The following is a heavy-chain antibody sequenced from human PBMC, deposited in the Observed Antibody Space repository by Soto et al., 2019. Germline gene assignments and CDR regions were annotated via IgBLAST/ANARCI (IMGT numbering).Heavy chain of an antibody. CDR3: ARGPPYYDFLTGYGPHVYYYGMDV. J-gene: IGHJ6*02. D-gene: IGHD3-9*01. Sequence: SETLSLTCTVSGGSISSGDYYWSWIRQSPGKGLEWIGYIYYSGSTYYNPSLKSRVTISVDTSKNQFSLKLSSVTAADTAVYYCARGPPYYDFLTGYGPHVYYYGMDVWGQGTTVTVSS. CDR2: IYYSGST. CDR1: GGSISSGDYY. V-gene: IGHV4-30-4*01.